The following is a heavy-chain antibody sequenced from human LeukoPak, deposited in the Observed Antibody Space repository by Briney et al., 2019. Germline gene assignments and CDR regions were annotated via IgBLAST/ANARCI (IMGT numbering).Heavy chain of an antibody. D-gene: IGHD3-10*01. CDR2: IYHSVST. V-gene: IGHV4-4*02. CDR3: AREMLWFGELLDYYYYGMDV. CDR1: AGSITISNS. J-gene: IGHJ6*04. Sequence: QSPMCAVSAGSITISNSWTAVLQPPGKGLEWIGEIYHSVSTNYNPSLKSRVTISVDKSKNQFSQKLSSVTAADTAVYYCAREMLWFGELLDYYYYGMDVWGKGTTVTVSS.